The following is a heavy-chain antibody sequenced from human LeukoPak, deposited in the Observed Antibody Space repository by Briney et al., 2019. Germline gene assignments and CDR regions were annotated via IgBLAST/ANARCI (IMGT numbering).Heavy chain of an antibody. D-gene: IGHD3-10*01. CDR3: ARDSLMLRGPLVIYYFDF. J-gene: IGHJ4*02. V-gene: IGHV3-48*03. CDR2: ISSSGSTI. CDR1: GFTFSSYE. Sequence: PGGSLRLSCAASGFTFSSYEMNWVRQAPGKGLEWVSYISSSGSTIYYADSVKGRFTISRDNAKNSLYLQMNSLRAEDTAVYYCARDSLMLRGPLVIYYFDFWGQGTLVTVSS.